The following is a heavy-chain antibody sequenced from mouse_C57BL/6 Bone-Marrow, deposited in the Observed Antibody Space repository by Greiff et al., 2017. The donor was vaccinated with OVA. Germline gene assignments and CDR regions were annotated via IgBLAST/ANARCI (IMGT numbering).Heavy chain of an antibody. V-gene: IGHV1-59*01. CDR1: GYTFTSYW. Sequence: QVQLQQPGAELVRPGTSVKLSCKASGYTFTSYWMHWVKQRPGQGLEWIGVIDPSDSYTNYNQKFKGKATLTVDTSSSTADMQLSSLTSEDSAVYYCARPDYYGSRTPFAYWGQGTLVTVSA. CDR2: IDPSDSYT. J-gene: IGHJ3*01. CDR3: ARPDYYGSRTPFAY. D-gene: IGHD1-1*01.